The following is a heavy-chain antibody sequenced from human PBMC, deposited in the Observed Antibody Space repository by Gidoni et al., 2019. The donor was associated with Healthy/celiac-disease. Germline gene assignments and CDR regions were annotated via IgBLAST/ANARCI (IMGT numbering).Heavy chain of an antibody. D-gene: IGHD6-6*01. V-gene: IGHV5-10-1*03. CDR2: IDPSDSYT. J-gene: IGHJ4*02. CDR1: AYSFTSYC. CDR3: ARHSISHQTYSSSPPGDY. Sequence: EVQLVQSGAEVKKPGESLRISCKGSAYSFTSYCISWVPQMPGKGLEWMGRIDPSDSYTNYSPSFQGHVTISADKSISTAYLQWSSLKASDTAMYYCARHSISHQTYSSSPPGDYWGQGTLVTVSS.